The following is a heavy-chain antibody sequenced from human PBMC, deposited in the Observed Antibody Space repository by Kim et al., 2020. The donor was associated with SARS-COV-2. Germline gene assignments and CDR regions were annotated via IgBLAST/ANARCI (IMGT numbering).Heavy chain of an antibody. J-gene: IGHJ4*02. Sequence: GGSLRLSCEASGFTFTDYWMHWLRQTPGRGLVWVSDVSPDGSVTNYADSVGGQFTISRDNAKNTVYLQMNSLTAEDTAVYFCVRGTTGLRGIDYWGQVTL. CDR1: GFTFTDYW. CDR3: VRGTTGLRGIDY. D-gene: IGHD2-8*02. V-gene: IGHV3-74*01. CDR2: VSPDGSVT.